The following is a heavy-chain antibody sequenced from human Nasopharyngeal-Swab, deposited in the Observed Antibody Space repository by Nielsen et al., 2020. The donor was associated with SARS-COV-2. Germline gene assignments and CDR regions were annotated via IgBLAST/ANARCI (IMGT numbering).Heavy chain of an antibody. CDR1: GFTFSSYG. CDR2: ISYDGSNK. CDR3: ALTDYDSSGYYYYYYGMDV. Sequence: SLKISCAASGFTFSSYGMHWVRQAPGKGLEWVAVISYDGSNKYYADSVKGRFTTSRDNSKNTLYLQMNSLRAEDTAVYYCALTDYDSSGYYYYYYGMDVWGQGTTVTVSS. J-gene: IGHJ6*02. D-gene: IGHD3-22*01. V-gene: IGHV3-30*03.